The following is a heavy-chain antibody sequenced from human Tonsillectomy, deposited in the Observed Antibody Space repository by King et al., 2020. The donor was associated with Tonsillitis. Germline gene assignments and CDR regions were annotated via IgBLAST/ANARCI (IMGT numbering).Heavy chain of an antibody. D-gene: IGHD2-15*01. Sequence: VQLQESGPGLVKPSQTLSLTCTVSGGSISSGSYFWSWIRQPAGKGLEWIGRIYTSGSTNYNPSLKNRVTMSVDTSKNQFSLQLSSVTAADTAVYSCAGGYCSGGSCYMGGTLQFDYWGQGSLVTVSS. J-gene: IGHJ4*02. CDR1: GGSISSGSYF. CDR2: IYTSGST. V-gene: IGHV4-61*02. CDR3: AGGYCSGGSCYMGGTLQFDY.